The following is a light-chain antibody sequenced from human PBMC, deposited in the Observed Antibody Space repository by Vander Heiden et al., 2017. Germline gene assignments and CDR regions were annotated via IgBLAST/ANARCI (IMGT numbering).Light chain of an antibody. J-gene: IGLJ3*02. CDR1: SSNIGAGYD. CDR2: GDN. CDR3: QSYDNSLSTWV. Sequence: QPVLTQPPSVSGAPGQRVTIPCPGSSSNIGAGYDAHWYQQLPKTAPRLLIYGDNNRPSGVPDRFSGSKSGTSGSLAITGLQAEDEADYFCQSYDNSLSTWVFGGGTKLTVL. V-gene: IGLV1-40*01.